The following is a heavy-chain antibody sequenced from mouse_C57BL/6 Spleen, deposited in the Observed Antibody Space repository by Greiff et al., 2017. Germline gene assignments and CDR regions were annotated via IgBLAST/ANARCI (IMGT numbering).Heavy chain of an antibody. CDR3: DLNWDGAY. V-gene: IGHV10-1*01. Sequence: EESGGGLVQPKGSLKLSCAASGFSFNTYAMNWVRQAPGKGLEWVARIRSKSNNYATYYADSVKDRFTISRDDSESMLYLQMNNLKTEDTAMYYCDLNWDGAYWGQGTLVTVSA. CDR1: GFSFNTYA. CDR2: IRSKSNNYAT. D-gene: IGHD4-1*01. J-gene: IGHJ3*01.